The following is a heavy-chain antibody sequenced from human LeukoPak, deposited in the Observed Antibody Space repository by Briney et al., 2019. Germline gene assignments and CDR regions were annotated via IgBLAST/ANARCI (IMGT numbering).Heavy chain of an antibody. D-gene: IGHD2-15*01. CDR1: GFTVSSNY. J-gene: IGHJ4*02. Sequence: GGSLRLSCAASGFTVSSNYMSWVRQVPGKGLEWVSVIYSGGSTYSADSVRGRFTISRDNSKNTLYLQMNSLRAEDTAVYYCATIVPDVTATLTFDYWGQGTLVTVSS. V-gene: IGHV3-66*01. CDR2: IYSGGST. CDR3: ATIVPDVTATLTFDY.